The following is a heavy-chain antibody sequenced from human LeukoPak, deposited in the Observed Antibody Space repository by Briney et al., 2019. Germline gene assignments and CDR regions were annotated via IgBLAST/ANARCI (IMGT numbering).Heavy chain of an antibody. CDR1: GFTFSSYA. D-gene: IGHD6-13*01. CDR2: ISSSGVAT. J-gene: IGHJ4*02. V-gene: IGHV3-23*01. CDR3: AKDWGYSSSQGYYFDY. Sequence: PGGSLRLSCAASGFTFSSYAVSWVRQAPGKGLEWVSSISSSGVATYSADSVKGRFTISRDNSKNTLFLQMNSLRAEDTAVYYCAKDWGYSSSQGYYFDYWGQGTVVTVSS.